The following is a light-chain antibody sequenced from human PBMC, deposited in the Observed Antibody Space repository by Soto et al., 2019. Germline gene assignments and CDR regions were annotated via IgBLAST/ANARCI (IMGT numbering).Light chain of an antibody. CDR3: CSYAGSSTSLL. CDR1: SSDVGSYNF. V-gene: IGLV2-23*01. CDR2: EGS. J-gene: IGLJ2*01. Sequence: QSALTQPASVSGSPGQSITISCTGTSSDVGSYNFVSWYQQHPGKAPKLMIYEGSKRPSGVSNRFSGSKSGHTASLTISGLQAEDEADYFCCSYAGSSTSLLFGGGTKLTVL.